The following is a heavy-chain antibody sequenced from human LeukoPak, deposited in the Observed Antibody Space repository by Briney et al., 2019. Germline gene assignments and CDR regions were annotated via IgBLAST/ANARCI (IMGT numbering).Heavy chain of an antibody. J-gene: IGHJ6*02. Sequence: GGSLRLSCAASGFTFSSYSMNWVRQAPGKGLEWVSYISSSSSTIYYADSVKGRFTISRDNAKNSLYLQMNSLRAEDTAVYYCARDSSYDYYGMDVWGQGTTVTVSS. V-gene: IGHV3-48*04. CDR2: ISSSSSTI. CDR3: ARDSSYDYYGMDV. CDR1: GFTFSSYS. D-gene: IGHD2-21*01.